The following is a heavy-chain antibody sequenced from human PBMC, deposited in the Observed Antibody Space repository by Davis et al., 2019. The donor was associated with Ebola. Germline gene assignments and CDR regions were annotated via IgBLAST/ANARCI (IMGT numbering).Heavy chain of an antibody. CDR3: ARGNYYDSSGYHDYFDY. D-gene: IGHD3-22*01. CDR2: IVVGSGNT. Sequence: SVQVSCQASGFTFTSSSVQWVRQARGQRLEWIGWIVVGSGNTNYAQKFQERVSITRDMSTSTAYMELSSLRSEDTAVYYCARGNYYDSSGYHDYFDYWGQGTLVTVSS. J-gene: IGHJ4*02. V-gene: IGHV1-58*01. CDR1: GFTFTSSS.